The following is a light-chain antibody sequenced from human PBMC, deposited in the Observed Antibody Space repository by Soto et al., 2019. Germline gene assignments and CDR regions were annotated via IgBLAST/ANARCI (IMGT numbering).Light chain of an antibody. CDR1: QSVSSY. CDR3: QQRRKWLPVT. V-gene: IGKV3-11*01. Sequence: EIVLTQSPATLSLSPGERATLSCRASQSVSSYLAWYQQKPGQAPRLLIYDASNRATGIPARCSGSGSVTAITLPDSRLQPDNLPFYCCQQRRKWLPVTFGGGTKVEIK. J-gene: IGKJ4*01. CDR2: DAS.